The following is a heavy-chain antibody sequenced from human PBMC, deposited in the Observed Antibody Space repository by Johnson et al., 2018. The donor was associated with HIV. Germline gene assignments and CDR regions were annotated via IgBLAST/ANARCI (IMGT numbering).Heavy chain of an antibody. D-gene: IGHD1-1*01. CDR2: IWFDGSNK. CDR3: TRDLRTRAFDI. V-gene: IGHV3-33*01. Sequence: QEQLVESGGGVVQPGRSLRLSCAASGFTFSSYVMHWVRQAPGKGLEWVAVIWFDGSNKYYADSVKVRFTISRDNSKNTLFLQMNSLIVGDTAVYFCTRDLRTRAFDIWGQGTMVTVSS. J-gene: IGHJ3*02. CDR1: GFTFSSYV.